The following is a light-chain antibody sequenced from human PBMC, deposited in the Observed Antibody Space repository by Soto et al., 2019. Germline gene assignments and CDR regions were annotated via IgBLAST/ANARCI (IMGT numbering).Light chain of an antibody. CDR1: QGISSW. CDR3: QQYNSYSET. V-gene: IGKV1-5*01. Sequence: GDRVTITCRASQGISSWLAWYQQKPGKAPKLLIYDASSLESGVPSRFSGSGSGTEFTLTISSLQPDDCATYYCQQYNSYSETFGQGTKVEIK. CDR2: DAS. J-gene: IGKJ1*01.